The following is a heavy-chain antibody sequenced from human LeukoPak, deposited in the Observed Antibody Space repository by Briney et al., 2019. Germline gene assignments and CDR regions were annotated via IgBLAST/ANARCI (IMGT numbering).Heavy chain of an antibody. D-gene: IGHD2-8*01. Sequence: SETLSLTCTVSGGSISSYYWSWIRQPPGKGLEWIGYIYYSGSTNYNPSLKSRVTILVDTSKNQFSLKLSSVTAADTAVYYCARAPLLYMGLDYWGQGTLVTVSS. J-gene: IGHJ4*02. V-gene: IGHV4-59*01. CDR2: IYYSGST. CDR1: GGSISSYY. CDR3: ARAPLLYMGLDY.